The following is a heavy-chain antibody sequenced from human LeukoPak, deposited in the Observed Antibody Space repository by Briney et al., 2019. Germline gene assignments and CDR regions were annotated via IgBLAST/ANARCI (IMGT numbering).Heavy chain of an antibody. D-gene: IGHD6-6*01. CDR1: GGTFSSYA. Sequence: SVKVSCKASGGTFSSYAISWVRQAPGQGLEWMGGIIPIFGTANYAQKFQGRVTITADESTSTAYMELSSLRSEDTAVYYCARGSIQQLVLKRYYYYYYMDVWGKGTTVAVSS. CDR2: IIPIFGTA. CDR3: ARGSIQQLVLKRYYYYYYMDV. J-gene: IGHJ6*03. V-gene: IGHV1-69*13.